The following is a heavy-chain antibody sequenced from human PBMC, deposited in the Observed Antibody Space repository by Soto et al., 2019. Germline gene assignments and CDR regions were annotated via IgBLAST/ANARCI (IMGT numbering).Heavy chain of an antibody. Sequence: GGSLRLSCAASGFTFSSYSMNWVRQAPGKGLEWVSSISSSSSYIYYADSVKGRFTISRDNAKNSLYLQMNSLRAEDTAVYYCARDGALTDYCSSTSCYYYYMDVWGKGTTVTVSS. D-gene: IGHD2-2*01. CDR2: ISSSSSYI. V-gene: IGHV3-21*01. CDR1: GFTFSSYS. CDR3: ARDGALTDYCSSTSCYYYYMDV. J-gene: IGHJ6*03.